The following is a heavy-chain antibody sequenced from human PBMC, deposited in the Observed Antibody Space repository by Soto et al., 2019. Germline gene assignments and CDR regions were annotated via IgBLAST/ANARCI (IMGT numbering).Heavy chain of an antibody. J-gene: IGHJ4*02. CDR3: ARAIRDQLLSDY. CDR2: MNPDSANT. CDR1: GYTFTNYD. Sequence: QVQLVQSGAEVKQPGASVKVSCRTSGYTFTNYDISWVRQATGQGPEWMGWMNPDSANTGYAQKFQGRVTLTRDTSISTAYMELHSLTSEDTAIYYCARAIRDQLLSDYWGQGSLVIVSS. D-gene: IGHD1-26*01. V-gene: IGHV1-8*01.